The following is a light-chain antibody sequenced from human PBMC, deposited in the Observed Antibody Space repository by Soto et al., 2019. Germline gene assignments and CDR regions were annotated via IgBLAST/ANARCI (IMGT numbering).Light chain of an antibody. V-gene: IGLV2-14*03. CDR1: SSDVGGYNY. J-gene: IGLJ2*01. CDR2: DVS. CDR3: SSYTSSGSLVI. Sequence: QSALTQPASVSGSPGQSITISCTGTSSDVGGYNYVSWYQQHPGKAPKLMIYDVSNRPSGVSNRFSGSKSGNTASLTISGLQDEAEADYSCSSYTSSGSLVIFGGGTKLTVL.